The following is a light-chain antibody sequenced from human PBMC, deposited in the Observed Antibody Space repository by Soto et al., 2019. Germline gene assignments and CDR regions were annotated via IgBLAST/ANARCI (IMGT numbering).Light chain of an antibody. V-gene: IGKV3-20*01. J-gene: IGKJ5*01. CDR1: QSVSSSY. Sequence: EIVLTQSPGTLSLSPGERATLSCRASQSVSSSYLAWYQQKPGQAPRLLIYGASSRATGIPDRFSGSGSRTDFTLTISRLEPEDFAVYYCQQYGSSVITFGQGTRLEIK. CDR3: QQYGSSVIT. CDR2: GAS.